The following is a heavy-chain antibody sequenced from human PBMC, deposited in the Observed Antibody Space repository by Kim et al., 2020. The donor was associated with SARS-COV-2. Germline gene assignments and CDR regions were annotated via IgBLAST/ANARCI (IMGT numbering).Heavy chain of an antibody. D-gene: IGHD2-21*02. J-gene: IGHJ4*02. Sequence: YADSVKCRFTISRDNSKNTLYLQMNSRRAEDTAVFYCAKTRGGGDWTHFDYWGQGTLVTVSS. CDR3: AKTRGGGDWTHFDY. V-gene: IGHV3-23*01.